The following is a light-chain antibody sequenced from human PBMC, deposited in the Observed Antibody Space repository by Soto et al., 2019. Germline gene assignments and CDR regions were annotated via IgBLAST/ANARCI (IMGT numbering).Light chain of an antibody. CDR1: QGIRHD. Sequence: DIQMTQSPSSLSASVGDRVTITCRASQGIRHDLAWYQQKPGKAPKLLIYAASTLESGVPSRFSATVSGTEFSLTITSLQPEDFATYYCQQLFDSPITFGQGTRLGIK. J-gene: IGKJ5*01. V-gene: IGKV1-17*01. CDR3: QQLFDSPIT. CDR2: AAS.